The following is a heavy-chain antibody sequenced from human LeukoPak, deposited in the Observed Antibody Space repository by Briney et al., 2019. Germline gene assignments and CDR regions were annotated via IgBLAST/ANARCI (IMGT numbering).Heavy chain of an antibody. J-gene: IGHJ6*02. CDR1: GGSFSGYY. Sequence: PSETLSLTCAVYGGSFSGYYWSWIRQPPGKGLEWIGEINHSGSTNYNPSLKSRVTISVDTSKNQFSLKLSSVTAADTAVYYCARALGYCSSTSCYGMDVWGQGTTVTVSS. D-gene: IGHD2-2*01. CDR2: INHSGST. CDR3: ARALGYCSSTSCYGMDV. V-gene: IGHV4-34*01.